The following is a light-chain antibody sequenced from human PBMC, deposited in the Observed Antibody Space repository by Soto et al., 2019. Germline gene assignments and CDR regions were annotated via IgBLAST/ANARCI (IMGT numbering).Light chain of an antibody. CDR3: QQYNNWPYT. V-gene: IGKV3-15*01. CDR2: GAS. Sequence: EIVMTQSPVTLSVSPGERATLSCRASQSVSSNLAWYQQRPGQAPRLLIYGASTRATGIPARFSGSGSGTEVTLTITSLQSEDFAVYYCQQYNNWPYTFGQGTKLEIK. CDR1: QSVSSN. J-gene: IGKJ2*01.